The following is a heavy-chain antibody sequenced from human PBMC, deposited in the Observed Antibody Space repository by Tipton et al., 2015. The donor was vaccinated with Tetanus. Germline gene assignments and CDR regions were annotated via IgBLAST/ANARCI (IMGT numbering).Heavy chain of an antibody. Sequence: SLRLSCAASGFSFDDYTMQWVRQAPGKGLEWVSLISWDGGTTYYADSVKGRFTISRDNSKSSLYLQMNSLRTEDTALYYCAKAPFCSGGSCCFYYGLDVWGQGTTVTVSS. CDR3: AKAPFCSGGSCCFYYGLDV. J-gene: IGHJ6*02. CDR2: ISWDGGTT. D-gene: IGHD2-15*01. V-gene: IGHV3-43*01. CDR1: GFSFDDYT.